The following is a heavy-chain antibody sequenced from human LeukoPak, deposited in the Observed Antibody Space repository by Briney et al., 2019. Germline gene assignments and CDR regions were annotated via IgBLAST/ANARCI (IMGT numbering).Heavy chain of an antibody. V-gene: IGHV3-21*01. CDR2: IGSSSSYI. D-gene: IGHD6-13*01. Sequence: GGSLRLSCAASGFTFSSYSMNWVRQAPGKGLEWVSSIGSSSSYIYYADSVKGRFTISRDNAKNSLYLQMNSLRAEDTAVYYCARVRAAAPDAFDIWGQGTMVTVSS. J-gene: IGHJ3*02. CDR3: ARVRAAAPDAFDI. CDR1: GFTFSSYS.